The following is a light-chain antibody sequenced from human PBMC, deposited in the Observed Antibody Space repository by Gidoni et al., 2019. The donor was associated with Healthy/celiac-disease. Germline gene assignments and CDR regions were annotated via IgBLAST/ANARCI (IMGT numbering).Light chain of an antibody. J-gene: IGLJ3*02. Sequence: HSVLTQPPSVSGAPGQRVTISCTGSSSNIGAGYDVHWYQQLPGTAPKLLICGNSHRPSGVPDRFSVSKSGTSSSLAITGLQAEDEADYYCQSYDSSMSGWVFGGGTKLTVL. CDR1: SSNIGAGYD. CDR2: GNS. V-gene: IGLV1-40*01. CDR3: QSYDSSMSGWV.